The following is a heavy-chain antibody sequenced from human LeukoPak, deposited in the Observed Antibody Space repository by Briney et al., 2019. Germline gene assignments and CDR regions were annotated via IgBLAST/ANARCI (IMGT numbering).Heavy chain of an antibody. CDR2: INPNSGDT. CDR1: GYTFTGYF. J-gene: IGHJ4*02. V-gene: IGHV1-2*02. CDR3: ARGIRGYEPFDY. D-gene: IGHD5-12*01. Sequence: ASVKVSCKASGYTFTGYFIDWVRQAPGQGLEWMGWINPNSGDTNYAQKFQGRVTMTRDTSISTAYMELSRLRSDDTAVYYCARGIRGYEPFDYWGQGTLVTVSS.